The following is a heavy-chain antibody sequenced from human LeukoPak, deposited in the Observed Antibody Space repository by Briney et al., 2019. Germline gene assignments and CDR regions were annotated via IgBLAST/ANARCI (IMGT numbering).Heavy chain of an antibody. CDR2: ISSTSKYI. CDR1: GFAFSDDS. V-gene: IGHV3-21*01. D-gene: IGHD3-10*01. CDR3: ASEWGSGSLDY. J-gene: IGHJ4*02. Sequence: GGSLRLSCVASGFAFSDDSMNWVRQPPGKGLEWVSSISSTSKYIYYADLVKGRFTISRDNSKNTLYLQMNSLRAEDTAVYYCASEWGSGSLDYWGQGTLVTVSS.